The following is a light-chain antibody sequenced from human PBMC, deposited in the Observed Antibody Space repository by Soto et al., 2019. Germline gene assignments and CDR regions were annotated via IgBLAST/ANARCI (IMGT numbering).Light chain of an antibody. CDR3: HQYNNWPGT. CDR1: QSVSSK. V-gene: IGKV3-15*01. Sequence: EIVLTQSPGTLSVSPGERATLSCRASQSVSSKLAWYQQKPGQAPRLLFYGASTGATGIPARFSGSGSETEFTLSISSLQSEDFAVNYCHQYNNWPGTFGQGTKVEIK. CDR2: GAS. J-gene: IGKJ1*01.